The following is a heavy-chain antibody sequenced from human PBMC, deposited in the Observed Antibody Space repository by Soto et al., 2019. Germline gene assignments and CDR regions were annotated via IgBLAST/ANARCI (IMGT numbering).Heavy chain of an antibody. CDR1: GFTFSRFE. J-gene: IGHJ4*02. D-gene: IGHD3-10*01. CDR3: TRAAWFPYLSFY. Sequence: GGSLRLSCAASGFTFSRFELHWVRQAPGKGLEWISYISSSGSTAYYTSSVEGRFTISRDNANNSVYLQMDSLRAEDTALYYCTRAAWFPYLSFYWGQGALVTVSS. CDR2: ISSSGSTA. V-gene: IGHV3-48*03.